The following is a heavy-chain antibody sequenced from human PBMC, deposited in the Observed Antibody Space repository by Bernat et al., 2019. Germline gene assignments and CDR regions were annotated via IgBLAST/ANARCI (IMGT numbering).Heavy chain of an antibody. Sequence: QVQLQESGPGLVKPSGTLSLTCAVSGDSLNNTNWWSWVRQPPGKGLEWIGELFRTGTTNYNPSLRSRVTISVDKSKNQFSLKMTSVTAADTAVYYCAQNRADLFYHWGQGTLVTVSS. J-gene: IGHJ1*01. CDR3: AQNRADLFYH. CDR2: LFRTGTT. V-gene: IGHV4-4*02. CDR1: GDSLNNTNW.